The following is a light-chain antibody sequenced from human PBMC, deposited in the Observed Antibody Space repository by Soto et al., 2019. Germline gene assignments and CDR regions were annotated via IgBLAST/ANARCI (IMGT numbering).Light chain of an antibody. CDR1: SSDIGSYNF. J-gene: IGLJ1*01. CDR3: TSYADRFV. V-gene: IGLV2-8*01. Sequence: QSALTQPPSASGSPGQSVTISCTGTSSDIGSYNFVSWYQQHPGKAPKVMLYEVRKRPSGVPDRFSGSKSGNTASLTVSGLQADDDADYYCTSYADRFVFGTGTKVTVL. CDR2: EVR.